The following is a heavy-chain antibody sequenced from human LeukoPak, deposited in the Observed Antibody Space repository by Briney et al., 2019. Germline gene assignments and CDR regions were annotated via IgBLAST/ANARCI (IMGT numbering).Heavy chain of an antibody. D-gene: IGHD3-22*01. Sequence: PGGSLRLSCAASGFTLTKYGVHWVRQAPGKGLDWVAVISYDGSSKYYADSVKGRFAISKDNSKNTLYLQMNSLRAEDTAVYYCASKYYDPYYFDYWGQGTLVTVSS. J-gene: IGHJ4*02. V-gene: IGHV3-30*09. CDR3: ASKYYDPYYFDY. CDR2: ISYDGSSK. CDR1: GFTLTKYG.